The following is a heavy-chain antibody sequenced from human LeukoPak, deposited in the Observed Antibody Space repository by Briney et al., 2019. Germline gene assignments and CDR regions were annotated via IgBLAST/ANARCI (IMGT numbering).Heavy chain of an antibody. J-gene: IGHJ4*02. D-gene: IGHD6-19*01. V-gene: IGHV1-46*01. CDR2: INPSGGST. CDR3: ARARASGLALDY. Sequence: GASVRVSCKASGHTFTSNYIHWVRQAPGQGLEWMGIINPSGGSTTYAQKFQGRVTMTRDTSTSTVYMELRSLISDDTAVYFCARARASGLALDYWGQGTLVTVSS. CDR1: GHTFTSNY.